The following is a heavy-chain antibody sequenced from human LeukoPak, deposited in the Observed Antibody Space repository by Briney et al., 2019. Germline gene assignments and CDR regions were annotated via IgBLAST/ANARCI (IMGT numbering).Heavy chain of an antibody. CDR2: IKSKTDGATT. CDR1: GFTFSNVW. CDR3: TTDVPYYYDRSPTINDY. D-gene: IGHD3-22*01. Sequence: GGSLRLSCAVSGFTFSNVWMSWVRQAPGKGLEWVGRIKSKTDGATTDYGAPVKGRFTVSRDDSKNTLYLQMNSLKTEDTAAYYCTTDVPYYYDRSPTINDYWGQGTLVTVSS. J-gene: IGHJ4*02. V-gene: IGHV3-15*01.